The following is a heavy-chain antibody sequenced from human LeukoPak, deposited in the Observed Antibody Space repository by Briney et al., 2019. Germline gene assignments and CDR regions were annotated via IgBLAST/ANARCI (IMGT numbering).Heavy chain of an antibody. Sequence: SETLSLTCIVSSYSISSGYYWGWIRSPPGKGLEWIGSIYHSGSTYYTPSLKSRVTLSVDTSNNQFSLKFSVMTAANKAVYYGVKDVRSSDSPPSGYWRQGTLVTVSS. CDR3: VKDVRSSDSPPSGY. V-gene: IGHV4-38-2*02. CDR2: IYHSGST. J-gene: IGHJ4*02. D-gene: IGHD3-10*01. CDR1: SYSISSGYY.